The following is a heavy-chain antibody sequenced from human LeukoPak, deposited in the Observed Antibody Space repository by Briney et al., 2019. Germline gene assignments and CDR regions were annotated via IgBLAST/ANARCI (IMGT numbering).Heavy chain of an antibody. V-gene: IGHV3-74*01. D-gene: IGHD2-2*01. CDR3: ARAEVTYCSSTSCFGLYYYYGMDV. CDR2: INSDGSST. Sequence: GGSLRLSCAASGFTFSSYWMHWVRQAPGKGLVWVSRINSDGSSTSYADSVKGRFTISRDNAKNTLYLQMNSLRAEDTAVYYCARAEVTYCSSTSCFGLYYYYGMDVWGQGTTVTVSS. J-gene: IGHJ6*02. CDR1: GFTFSSYW.